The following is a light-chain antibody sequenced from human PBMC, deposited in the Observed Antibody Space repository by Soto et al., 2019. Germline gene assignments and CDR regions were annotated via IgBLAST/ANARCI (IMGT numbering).Light chain of an antibody. Sequence: QSVLTQPPSVSGAPGQRVTISCTGSSSNIGGGYDVHWYQQLPGTAPKLLIYGNNNRPSGVPDRFSGSKSGTSASLAITGLQAEDEADYYCQSYRSSLSGSEVFGTGTKLTVL. J-gene: IGLJ1*01. CDR3: QSYRSSLSGSEV. V-gene: IGLV1-40*01. CDR1: SSNIGGGYD. CDR2: GNN.